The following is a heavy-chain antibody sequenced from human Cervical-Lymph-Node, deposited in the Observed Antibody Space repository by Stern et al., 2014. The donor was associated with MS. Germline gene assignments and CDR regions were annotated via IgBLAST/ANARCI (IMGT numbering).Heavy chain of an antibody. CDR1: GGTFRHYA. J-gene: IGHJ5*02. Sequence: QVQLVQSGAEEKKPGSSVKVSCKASGGTFRHYATSWVRQAPGQGLEWMGGIIPMIGTANYGQRFQGRLTITADESTSTTYMELSSLNSEDTSVYYCARGAYCGADCYSEFGLASWGQGTLVTVSS. V-gene: IGHV1-69*01. CDR2: IIPMIGTA. CDR3: ARGAYCGADCYSEFGLAS. D-gene: IGHD2-21*02.